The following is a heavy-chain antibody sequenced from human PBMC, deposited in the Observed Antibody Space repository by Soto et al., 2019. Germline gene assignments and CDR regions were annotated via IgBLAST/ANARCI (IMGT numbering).Heavy chain of an antibody. J-gene: IGHJ6*02. D-gene: IGHD2-2*01. CDR1: GFTFDDYT. V-gene: IGHV3-43*01. CDR2: ISWDGGST. CDR3: AKDIGYQLRRYYYYYGMDV. Sequence: GGSLRLSCAASGFTFDDYTMHWVRQAPGKGLEWVSLISWDGGSTYYADSVKGRFTISRDNSKNSLYLQMNSLRTEDTALYYCAKDIGYQLRRYYYYYGMDVWGQGTTVTVSS.